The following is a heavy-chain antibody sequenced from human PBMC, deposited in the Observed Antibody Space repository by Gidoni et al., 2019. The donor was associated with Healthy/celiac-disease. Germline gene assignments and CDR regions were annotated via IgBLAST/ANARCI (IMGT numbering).Heavy chain of an antibody. CDR1: GYTFTSYG. D-gene: IGHD5-18*01. CDR3: ARVVKDTAMVTIDY. J-gene: IGHJ4*02. Sequence: QVQLVQSGAEAKKTGASVKVSCKASGYTFTSYGISWVRQAPGQGLEWMGRISAYNGNTNYAQKLQGRVTMTTDTSTSTAYMELRSLRSDDTAVYYCARVVKDTAMVTIDYWGQGTLVTVSS. V-gene: IGHV1-18*01. CDR2: ISAYNGNT.